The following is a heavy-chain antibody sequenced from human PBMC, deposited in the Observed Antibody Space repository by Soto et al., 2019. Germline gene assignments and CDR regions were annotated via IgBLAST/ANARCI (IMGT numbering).Heavy chain of an antibody. CDR1: GFTFSSYS. Sequence: GGSLRLSCAASGFTFSSYSMNWVRQAPGKGLEWVSSISSSSSYIYYADSVKGRFTISRDNAKNSLYLQMNSLRAEDTAVYYCARDSPLDFWSGSLPDPPHYYYYYYMDVWGKGTTVTVSS. V-gene: IGHV3-21*01. CDR3: ARDSPLDFWSGSLPDPPHYYYYYYMDV. D-gene: IGHD3-3*01. CDR2: ISSSSSYI. J-gene: IGHJ6*03.